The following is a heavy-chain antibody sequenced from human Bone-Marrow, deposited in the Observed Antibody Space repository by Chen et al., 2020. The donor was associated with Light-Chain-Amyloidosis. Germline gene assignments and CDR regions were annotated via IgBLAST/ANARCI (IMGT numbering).Heavy chain of an antibody. CDR2: VDPEDGKT. CDR3: ATEFGITGLGAAY. V-gene: IGHV1-69-2*01. J-gene: IGHJ4*02. Sequence: VQLVQSGAEVKKPGATVKISCKVSGYTFTDSYFHWVQQAPGQGLEWVGFVDPEDGKTVYAEKFQGRVTITADTSTATVYMQLSSLRSADTAVYYCATEFGITGLGAAYWGQGTLVTVSS. CDR1: GYTFTDSY. D-gene: IGHD1-20*01.